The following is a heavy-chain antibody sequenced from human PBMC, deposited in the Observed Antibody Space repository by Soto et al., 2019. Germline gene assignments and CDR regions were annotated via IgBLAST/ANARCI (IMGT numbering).Heavy chain of an antibody. D-gene: IGHD3-10*02. J-gene: IGHJ4*02. CDR3: ARSGDNYNVLDY. CDR1: GFTFKSYA. Sequence: GGSLRLSCAASGFTFKSYAMTWVRQAPGKGLEWVSIISSSGDATYYVDSVKGRFTISRDNSRNTLNLQMNSLRVEDTAVYYCARSGDNYNVLDYWGQGTPVTVSS. CDR2: ISSSGDAT. V-gene: IGHV3-23*01.